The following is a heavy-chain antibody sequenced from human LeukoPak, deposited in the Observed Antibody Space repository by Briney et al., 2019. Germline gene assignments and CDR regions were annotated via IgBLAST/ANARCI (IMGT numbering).Heavy chain of an antibody. CDR1: GYTFTGYY. CDR3: ASGGHVLRYFHWLSP. CDR2: INPNSGGT. Sequence: ASAKVSCKASGYTFTGYYMHWVRQAPGQGLEWMGWINPNSGGTNYAQKFQGRVTMTRDTSISTAYMELSRLRSDDTAVYYCASGGHVLRYFHWLSPWGQGTLVTVSS. V-gene: IGHV1-2*02. J-gene: IGHJ5*02. D-gene: IGHD3-9*01.